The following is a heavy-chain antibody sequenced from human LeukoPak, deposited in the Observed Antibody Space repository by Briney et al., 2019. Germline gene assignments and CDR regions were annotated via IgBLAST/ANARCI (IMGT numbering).Heavy chain of an antibody. J-gene: IGHJ4*02. CDR1: GYTFTRYY. V-gene: IGHV1-2*06. CDR2: INPNSGGT. Sequence: ASVKVSCKASGYTFTRYYMHWVRQAPGQGLEWMGRINPNSGGTNYAQKFQGRVTMTRDTSISTAYMELSRLRSDDTAVYYCARGAKASSSWYLDYWGQGTLVTVSS. D-gene: IGHD6-13*01. CDR3: ARGAKASSSWYLDY.